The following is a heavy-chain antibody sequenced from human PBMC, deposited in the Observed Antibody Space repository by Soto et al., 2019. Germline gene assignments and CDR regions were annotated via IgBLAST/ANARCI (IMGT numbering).Heavy chain of an antibody. J-gene: IGHJ4*02. D-gene: IGHD6-19*01. Sequence: GSLRLSCAASGFTFSSYGMHWVRQAPGKGLEWVAVIWYDGSNKYYADSVKGRFTISRDNSKNTLYLQMNSLRAEDTAVYYCARETYRSGWREYYFDYWGQGTLVTVSS. CDR2: IWYDGSNK. V-gene: IGHV3-33*01. CDR1: GFTFSSYG. CDR3: ARETYRSGWREYYFDY.